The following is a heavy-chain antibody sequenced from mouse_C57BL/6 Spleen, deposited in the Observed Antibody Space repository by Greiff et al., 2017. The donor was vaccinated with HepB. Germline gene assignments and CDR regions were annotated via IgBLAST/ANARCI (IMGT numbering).Heavy chain of an antibody. J-gene: IGHJ1*03. D-gene: IGHD2-4*01. CDR2: IDPETGGT. Sequence: QVQLKQSGAELVRPGASVTLSCKASGYTFTDYEMHWVKQTPVHGLEWIGAIDPETGGTAYNQKFKGKAILTADKSSSTAYMELRSLTSEDSAVYYCTREWYDYDEDYWYFDVWGTGTTVTVSS. CDR1: GYTFTDYE. CDR3: TREWYDYDEDYWYFDV. V-gene: IGHV1-15*01.